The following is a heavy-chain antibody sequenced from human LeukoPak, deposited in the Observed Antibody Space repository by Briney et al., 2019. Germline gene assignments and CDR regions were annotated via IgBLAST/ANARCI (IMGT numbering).Heavy chain of an antibody. CDR2: IIPILGIA. J-gene: IGHJ4*02. V-gene: IGHV1-69*04. D-gene: IGHD5-12*01. CDR3: VRVGSGYDSRYDY. CDR1: GGTFSSYA. Sequence: SVKVSCKASGGTFSSYAISWVRQAPGQGLEWMGRIIPILGIANYAQKFQGRVTITADKSTSTAYMELSSLRSEDTAVYYCVRVGSGYDSRYDYWGQGTLVTVSS.